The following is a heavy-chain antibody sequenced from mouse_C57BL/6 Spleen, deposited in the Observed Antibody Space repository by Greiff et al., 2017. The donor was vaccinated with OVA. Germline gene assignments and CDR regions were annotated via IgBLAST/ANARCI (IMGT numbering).Heavy chain of an antibody. CDR1: GYSITSGYY. CDR2: ISYDGSN. J-gene: IGHJ4*01. Sequence: ESGPGLVKPSQSLSLTCSVTGYSITSGYYWNWIRQFPGNKLEWMGYISYDGSNKYNPSLKNRISITRDTSKNQFFLKLNSVTTEDTATYYCARDLEDYQFYAMDYWGQGTSVTVSS. D-gene: IGHD2-4*01. V-gene: IGHV3-6*01. CDR3: ARDLEDYQFYAMDY.